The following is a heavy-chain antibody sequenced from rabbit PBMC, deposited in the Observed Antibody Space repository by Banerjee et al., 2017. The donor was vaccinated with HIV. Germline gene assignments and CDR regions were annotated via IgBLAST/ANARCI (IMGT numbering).Heavy chain of an antibody. Sequence: QQQLEESGGGLVKPEGSLTLTCTASGFSFSSSYWISWVRQAPGKGLEWIASIYTDRGTTYYATWAKGRFTISKPSSTTVTLQMASLTAADTATYFCARDLAGAIGWNFNLWGPGTLVTVS. CDR2: IYTDRGTT. CDR3: ARDLAGAIGWNFNL. V-gene: IGHV1S45*01. CDR1: GFSFSSSYW. J-gene: IGHJ4*01. D-gene: IGHD4-1*01.